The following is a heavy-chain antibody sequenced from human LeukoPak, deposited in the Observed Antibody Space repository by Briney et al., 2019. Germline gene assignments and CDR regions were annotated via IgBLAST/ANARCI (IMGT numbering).Heavy chain of an antibody. V-gene: IGHV4-30-4*08. CDR3: ARERAVAGRLDY. Sequence: SETLSLTCTVSGGSIRRGDYYWSWIRRPPGKGLGGDVYIYYSGSTYYTPSLKSRVTISVDTSKNQFSLKLSSVTAADTAVYYCARERAVAGRLDYWGQGTLVTASS. CDR1: GGSIRRGDYY. CDR2: IYYSGST. D-gene: IGHD6-19*01. J-gene: IGHJ4*02.